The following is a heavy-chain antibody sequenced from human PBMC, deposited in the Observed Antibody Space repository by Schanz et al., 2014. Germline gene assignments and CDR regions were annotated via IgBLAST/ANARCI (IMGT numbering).Heavy chain of an antibody. V-gene: IGHV4-39*01. D-gene: IGHD1-7*01. CDR3: ATWSGTRLFHN. J-gene: IGHJ4*02. CDR1: GGSISSSSYY. CDR2: IYYSGST. Sequence: QVQLQQWGAGLLKPSETLSLTCTVSGGSISSSSYYWGWIRQPPGKGLEWIGSIYYSGSTYYNPSHRSRATISVETSKNQFSRKLSSVTAADTAVYYCATWSGTRLFHNWGQGTLVTVSS.